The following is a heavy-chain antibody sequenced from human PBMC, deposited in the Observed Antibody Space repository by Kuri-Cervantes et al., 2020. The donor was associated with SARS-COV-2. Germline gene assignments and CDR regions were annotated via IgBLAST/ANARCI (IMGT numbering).Heavy chain of an antibody. D-gene: IGHD7-27*01. CDR3: ARDLRLGKSLDY. Sequence: GESLKISCAASGFTFSSYGMHWVRQAAGKGLEWVSGISGSGGSTYYADSVEGRFTISRDNAKNSLYLQMSSLRAEDTAVYYCARDLRLGKSLDYWGQGTLVTVSS. CDR1: GFTFSSYG. CDR2: ISGSGGST. V-gene: IGHV3-23*01. J-gene: IGHJ4*02.